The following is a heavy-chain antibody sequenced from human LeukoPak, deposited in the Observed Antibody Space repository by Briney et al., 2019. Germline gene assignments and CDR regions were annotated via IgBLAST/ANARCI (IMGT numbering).Heavy chain of an antibody. Sequence: GGSLTLYCAASGFTFSNCAMSWVRPAPGMGLDGVSAISGSGVGTNHADSVKGRFTISRDNSKNTLYLQMNSLRAEATAVYYCAKNGRDDHDRYFFDFWGQGTLVTVSS. CDR2: ISGSGVGT. D-gene: IGHD3-9*01. J-gene: IGHJ4*02. CDR1: GFTFSNCA. V-gene: IGHV3-23*01. CDR3: AKNGRDDHDRYFFDF.